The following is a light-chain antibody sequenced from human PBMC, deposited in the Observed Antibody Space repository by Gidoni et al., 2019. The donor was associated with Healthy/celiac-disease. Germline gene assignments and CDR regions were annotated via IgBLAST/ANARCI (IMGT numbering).Light chain of an antibody. Sequence: GDSVTITCRASQDIHNALAWYQQKPGKAPDLLIYDASSLQSGVPSRFSGSASGTDFTLTIDSLQPEDFATYFCQQCSDYSPTFGGGTKVEIK. J-gene: IGKJ4*01. V-gene: IGKV1D-13*01. CDR2: DAS. CDR3: QQCSDYSPT. CDR1: QDIHNA.